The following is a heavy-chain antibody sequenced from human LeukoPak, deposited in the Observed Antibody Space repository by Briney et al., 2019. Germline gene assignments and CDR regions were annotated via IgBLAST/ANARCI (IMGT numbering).Heavy chain of an antibody. CDR3: ARGITTTLVVTGRYFDY. CDR2: ISVSSTTI. CDR1: GFTFSSYS. D-gene: IGHD3-22*01. J-gene: IGHJ4*02. V-gene: IGHV3-48*02. Sequence: GGSLRLSCAASGFTFSSYSINWVRQAPGKGLEWVSYISVSSTTIYYADSVKGRFTISRDNARNSVYLQMNSLRDEDTAVYYCARGITTTLVVTGRYFDYWGRGTRVTVSS.